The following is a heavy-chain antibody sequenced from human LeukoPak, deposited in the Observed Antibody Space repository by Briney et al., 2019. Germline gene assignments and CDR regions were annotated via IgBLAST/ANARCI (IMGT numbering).Heavy chain of an antibody. V-gene: IGHV4-34*01. CDR1: GGSFGGYY. CDR3: AREARYYYGSGSSGYFDY. J-gene: IGHJ4*02. CDR2: INHSGST. Sequence: SETLSLTCAVYGGSFGGYYWSWIRQPPGKGLEWIGEINHSGSTNYNPSLKSRVTISVDTSKNQFSLKLSSVTAADTAVYYCAREARYYYGSGSSGYFDYWGQGTLVTVSS. D-gene: IGHD3-10*01.